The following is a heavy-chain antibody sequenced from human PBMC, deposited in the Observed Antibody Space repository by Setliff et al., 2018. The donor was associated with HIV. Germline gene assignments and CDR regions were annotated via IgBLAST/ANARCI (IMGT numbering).Heavy chain of an antibody. D-gene: IGHD4-17*01. CDR1: RYTFINYA. J-gene: IGHJ5*02. CDR2: INTNTGSP. Sequence: GPSVKVSCKASRYTFINYAMNWVRQAPGQGLEWMGWINTNTGSPTYAQAFTGWFVFSVDTSVTTAYLQISSLKAEDTAVYYCARALYGDYGGDINWFDPWGQGTLVTVSS. CDR3: ARALYGDYGGDINWFDP. V-gene: IGHV7-4-1*02.